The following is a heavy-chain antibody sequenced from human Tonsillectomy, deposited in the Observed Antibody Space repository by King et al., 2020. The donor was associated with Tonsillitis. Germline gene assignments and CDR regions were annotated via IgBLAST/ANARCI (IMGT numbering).Heavy chain of an antibody. D-gene: IGHD4-23*01. CDR2: IYYSGST. CDR1: GDSIRTYY. Sequence: QLQESGPGLVKPSETLSLTCTVSGDSIRTYYWSWIRQPPGKGLEWIGYIYYSGSTNYNPSLKSRVTISVDTSKNQFSLNRNSVTAADTAVYYCARGPNGGNFLFDIWGQGIVVTVSS. V-gene: IGHV4-59*01. CDR3: ARGPNGGNFLFDI. J-gene: IGHJ3*02.